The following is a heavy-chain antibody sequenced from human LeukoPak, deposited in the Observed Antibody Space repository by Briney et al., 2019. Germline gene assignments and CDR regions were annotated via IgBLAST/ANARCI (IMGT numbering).Heavy chain of an antibody. CDR3: ARVSEGNTGYDYFDF. Sequence: PSETLSLTCTVSGGSISSGDYYWSWIRQHPGEGLGLEWIGYISYSGSTYYNPSLKSRVTMSVDTSKNQFSLKLSSVTAADTAVYHCARVSEGNTGYDYFDFWGQGTLVTVSS. J-gene: IGHJ4*02. CDR2: ISYSGST. V-gene: IGHV4-31*03. D-gene: IGHD5-12*01. CDR1: GGSISSGDYY.